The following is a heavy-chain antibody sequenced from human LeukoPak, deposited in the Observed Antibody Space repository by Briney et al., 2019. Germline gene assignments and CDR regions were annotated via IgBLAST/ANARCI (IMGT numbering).Heavy chain of an antibody. Sequence: ASVKVSCKASGYTFTSYYLHWVRQAPGQRPEWMGIIYTNDGSARYAQKFQGRVTMTRDTSTGTVYMELSSLSSDDTAVYYCARARAAAGDQYFQHWGQGTLVSSSS. CDR1: GYTFTSYY. J-gene: IGHJ1*01. V-gene: IGHV1-46*01. CDR2: IYTNDGSA. CDR3: ARARAAAGDQYFQH. D-gene: IGHD6-13*01.